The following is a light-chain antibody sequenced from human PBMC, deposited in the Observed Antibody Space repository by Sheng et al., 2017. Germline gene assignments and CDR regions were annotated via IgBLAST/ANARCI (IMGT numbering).Light chain of an antibody. CDR3: QAWDSSTSSYV. J-gene: IGLJ1*01. Sequence: SYALTQPPSVSVSPGQTASITCSGDKLGDKYASWYQQRPGQSPLLVIYQDDQRPSGIPERFSGSNSVNTATLIISGTQAMDEADYYCQAWDSSTSSYVFGTGTKVTVL. CDR1: KLGDKY. V-gene: IGLV3-1*01. CDR2: QDD.